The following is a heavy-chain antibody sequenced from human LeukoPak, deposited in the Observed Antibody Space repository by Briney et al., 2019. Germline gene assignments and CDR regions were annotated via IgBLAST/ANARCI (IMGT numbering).Heavy chain of an antibody. D-gene: IGHD1-1*01. Sequence: ASVKVSCKASGYTFTGVYIHWVRQAPGQGLEWMGWINSNSGGTNYAQKFQGRVTVTRDTSISTTYMELSSLRSDDTAVYFCARGGTYNSFNHWGRGGMVSVSS. J-gene: IGHJ5*02. CDR1: GYTFTGVY. CDR3: ARGGTYNSFNH. CDR2: INSNSGGT. V-gene: IGHV1-2*02.